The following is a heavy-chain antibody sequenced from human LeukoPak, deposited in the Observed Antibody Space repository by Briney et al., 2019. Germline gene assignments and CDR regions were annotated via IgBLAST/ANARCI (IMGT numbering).Heavy chain of an antibody. CDR3: ARTIAARSTYYYYGMDV. D-gene: IGHD6-6*01. CDR2: IYYSGST. Sequence: SETLSLTCTVSGGSNSSYYWSWIRQPPGKGLEWIGYIYYSGSTNYNPSLKSRVTISVDTSKNQFSLKLSSVTAADTAVYYCARTIAARSTYYYYGMDVWGQGTTVTVSS. J-gene: IGHJ6*02. V-gene: IGHV4-59*01. CDR1: GGSNSSYY.